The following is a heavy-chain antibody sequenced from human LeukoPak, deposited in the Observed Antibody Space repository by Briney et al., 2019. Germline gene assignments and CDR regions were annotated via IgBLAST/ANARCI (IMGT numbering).Heavy chain of an antibody. D-gene: IGHD7-27*01. Sequence: GGSLRLSCAASGFTFSSYAMSWVRQAPGKGLEWVSVIYSGGSTYYADSVKGRFTTSRDNSKNTLYLQMNSLRAEDTAVYYCAGAWAYDAFDIWGQGTMVTVSS. J-gene: IGHJ3*02. CDR3: AGAWAYDAFDI. CDR1: GFTFSSYA. CDR2: IYSGGST. V-gene: IGHV3-53*01.